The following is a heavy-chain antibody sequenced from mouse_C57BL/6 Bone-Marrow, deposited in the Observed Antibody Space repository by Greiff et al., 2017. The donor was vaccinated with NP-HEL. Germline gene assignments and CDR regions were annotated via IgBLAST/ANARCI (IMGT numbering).Heavy chain of an antibody. CDR3: TTPRQLRLRGY. D-gene: IGHD3-2*02. V-gene: IGHV14-4*01. CDR1: GFNIKDDY. J-gene: IGHJ2*01. CDR2: IDPENGDT. Sequence: EVQLQQSGAELVRPGASVKLSCTASGFNIKDDYMHWVKQRPEQGLEWIGWIDPENGDTEYASKFQGKATITADTSSNTAYLQLSSLTSEDTAVYYCTTPRQLRLRGYWGQGTTLTVSS.